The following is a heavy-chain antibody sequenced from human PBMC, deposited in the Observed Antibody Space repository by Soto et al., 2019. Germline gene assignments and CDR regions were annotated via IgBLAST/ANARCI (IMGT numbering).Heavy chain of an antibody. CDR2: INPNGGST. CDR1: GYTFTTYY. Sequence: QVQLVQSGAEVKRPGASVKVSCKASGYTFTTYYMHWVRQAPGQGLEWLGIINPNGGSTTYAQKLQGRVTMTRDTSTSTVYVELSSLRSEDTAVYYCARAGYCSGGTCFHGNCDYWGQGTLVTVSA. J-gene: IGHJ4*02. CDR3: ARAGYCSGGTCFHGNCDY. D-gene: IGHD2-15*01. V-gene: IGHV1-46*01.